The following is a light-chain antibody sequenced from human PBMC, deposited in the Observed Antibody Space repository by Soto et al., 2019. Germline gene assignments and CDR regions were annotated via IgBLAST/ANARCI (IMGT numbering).Light chain of an antibody. CDR2: DTT. Sequence: QAVVTQEPSLTVSPGGTVTLTCASSTGAVTSGHSPNWFQQKPGQAPRTLIYDTTNKFSWTPARFSGSLLGGEAALTLSGAQPXDEAEYYCLLSYSGARLFGGGTKLTVL. J-gene: IGLJ2*01. CDR3: LLSYSGARL. CDR1: TGAVTSGHS. V-gene: IGLV7-46*01.